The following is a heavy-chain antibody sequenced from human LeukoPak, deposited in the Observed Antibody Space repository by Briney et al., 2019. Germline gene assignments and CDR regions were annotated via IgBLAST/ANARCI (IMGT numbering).Heavy chain of an antibody. CDR1: GFIFSDYG. V-gene: IGHV3-33*01. CDR3: ARWGGTRQYYFDY. CDR2: TRFDGSIK. D-gene: IGHD1-1*01. J-gene: IGHJ4*02. Sequence: PGGSLRLSCAVSGFIFSDYGFHWVRQAPGKGLEWVAVTRFDGSIKQYADSVKGRFTISRDDSKNTLYLQMNFLKPEDTAVYYCARWGGTRQYYFDYWGQGTLVTVSS.